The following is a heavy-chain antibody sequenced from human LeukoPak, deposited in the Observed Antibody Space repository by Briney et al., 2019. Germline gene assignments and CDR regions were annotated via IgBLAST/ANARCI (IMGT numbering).Heavy chain of an antibody. Sequence: SVKVSCKASGGTFSSYAISWVRQAPGQGLEWMGGIMPIFGTANYAQEFQGRVTITTDESTSTAYMELSGLRSEDTAVYYCARVESPVVVPAAMPRAGWFDPWGQGTLVTVSS. CDR3: ARVESPVVVPAAMPRAGWFDP. V-gene: IGHV1-69*05. D-gene: IGHD2-2*01. J-gene: IGHJ5*02. CDR1: GGTFSSYA. CDR2: IMPIFGTA.